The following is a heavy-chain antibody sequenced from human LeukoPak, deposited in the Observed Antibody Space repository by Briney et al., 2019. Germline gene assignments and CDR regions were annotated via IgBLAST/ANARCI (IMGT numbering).Heavy chain of an antibody. D-gene: IGHD6-19*01. Sequence: PGGSLRLSCAASGFTFSTYAMSWVRQAPGKGLEWVSGISGSGGSTYYADSVKGRFTISRDNSKNTLYLQMNSLRAEDTAVYYCAKGLFGSGWTEWYYYGMDVWGQGTTVTVSS. CDR1: GFTFSTYA. V-gene: IGHV3-23*01. J-gene: IGHJ6*02. CDR2: ISGSGGST. CDR3: AKGLFGSGWTEWYYYGMDV.